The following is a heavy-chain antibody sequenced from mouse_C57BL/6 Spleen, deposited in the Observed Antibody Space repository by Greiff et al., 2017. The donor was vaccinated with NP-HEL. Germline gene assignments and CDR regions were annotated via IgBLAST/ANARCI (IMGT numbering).Heavy chain of an antibody. CDR3: ARRNYDVYYAMDY. CDR2: ISSGSSTI. V-gene: IGHV5-17*01. J-gene: IGHJ4*01. D-gene: IGHD2-4*01. CDR1: GFPFRDYG. Sequence: EVQGVESGGGLVKPGRSLKLSCAASGFPFRDYGMHWVRQAPEKGLEWVAYISSGSSTIYYADTVKGRFTISRDNAKHTLFLQMTSLRSEDTAMYYCARRNYDVYYAMDYWGQGTSVTVSS.